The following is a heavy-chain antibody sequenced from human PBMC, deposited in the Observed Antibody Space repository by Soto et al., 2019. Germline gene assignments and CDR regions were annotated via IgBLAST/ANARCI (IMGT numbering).Heavy chain of an antibody. D-gene: IGHD5-18*01. CDR2: IYYSGST. Sequence: QLQLQESGPGLVKPSETLSLTCTVSGGSISSSSYYWGWIRQPPGKGLEWIGSIYYSGSTYYNPSLKSRVTISAATSKTQFSLKLSTVNAADTAVYYCARQDAIQLWPRGWFVYWGQGTLVTVSS. CDR1: GGSISSSSYY. J-gene: IGHJ4*02. V-gene: IGHV4-39*01. CDR3: ARQDAIQLWPRGWFVY.